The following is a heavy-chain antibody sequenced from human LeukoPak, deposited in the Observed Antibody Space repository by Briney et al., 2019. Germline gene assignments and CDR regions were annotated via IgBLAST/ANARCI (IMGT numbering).Heavy chain of an antibody. CDR1: GFTFSGSA. J-gene: IGHJ4*02. D-gene: IGHD6-19*01. Sequence: GGSLRLSCAASGFTFSGSAMHWVRQASGKGLEWVGRIRSKANSYATAYAASVKGRFTTSRDDSKNTAYLQMNSPKTEDTAVYYCTRPYSSGPVSGYYWGQGTLVTVSS. V-gene: IGHV3-73*01. CDR2: IRSKANSYAT. CDR3: TRPYSSGPVSGYY.